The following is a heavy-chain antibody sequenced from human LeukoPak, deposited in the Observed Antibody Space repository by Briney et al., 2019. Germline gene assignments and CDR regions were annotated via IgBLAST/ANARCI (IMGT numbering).Heavy chain of an antibody. CDR3: ATANAFAY. Sequence: GESLKISCKGSGYSFTSYWIGWVRQMPGKGLEWMGIIYPGDSDTRYSPSFQGQVTFSADKSISTAYLHWSSLRASDTAMYYSATANAFAYWGQGTLVTVSS. V-gene: IGHV5-51*01. D-gene: IGHD2-2*01. CDR2: IYPGDSDT. CDR1: GYSFTSYW. J-gene: IGHJ4*02.